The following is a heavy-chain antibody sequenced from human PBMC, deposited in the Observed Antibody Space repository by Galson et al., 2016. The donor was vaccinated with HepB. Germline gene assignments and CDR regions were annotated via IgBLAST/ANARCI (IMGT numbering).Heavy chain of an antibody. CDR1: GFTFSTYW. J-gene: IGHJ2*01. CDR3: ARGRVSSFNTYWYFDL. V-gene: IGHV3-7*02. D-gene: IGHD6-13*01. CDR2: IKQDGSAT. Sequence: SLRLSCAASGFTFSTYWMNWVRQAPGKGLEWVADIKQDGSATYYVDSVKGRFTISRDNAKNSLNLQMDSLRAEDTAVYYCARGRVSSFNTYWYFDLWGHGTLVTVSS.